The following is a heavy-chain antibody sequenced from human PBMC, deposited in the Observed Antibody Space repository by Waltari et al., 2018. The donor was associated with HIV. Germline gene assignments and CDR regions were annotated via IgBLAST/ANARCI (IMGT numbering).Heavy chain of an antibody. CDR1: GYTFIDHH. J-gene: IGHJ4*02. D-gene: IGHD3-9*01. V-gene: IGHV1-46*01. Sequence: QVQLVQSGAEVKKPGASVRISCKASGYTFIDHHIHWVRQAPGQGLEWMGIIKFNDKHYKHYERRFQGRVTLAGDTSTGTAYMELSRLTPEDTAVYYCARDNRDWSWDYWGQGTLVRVSS. CDR3: ARDNRDWSWDY. CDR2: IKFNDKHYK.